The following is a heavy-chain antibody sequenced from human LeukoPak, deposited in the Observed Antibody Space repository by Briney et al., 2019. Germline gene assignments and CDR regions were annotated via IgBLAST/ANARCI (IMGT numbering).Heavy chain of an antibody. CDR2: ISYDGSNK. Sequence: PGGSLRLSCAASGFTFSSYAMHWVRQAPGKGLEWVAVISYDGSNKYYADSVKGRFTISRDNSKNTLYLQMNSLRAEDTAVYYCARDLGGDSIAFDYWGQGTLVTVSS. CDR1: GFTFSSYA. V-gene: IGHV3-30*04. J-gene: IGHJ4*02. D-gene: IGHD2-21*01. CDR3: ARDLGGDSIAFDY.